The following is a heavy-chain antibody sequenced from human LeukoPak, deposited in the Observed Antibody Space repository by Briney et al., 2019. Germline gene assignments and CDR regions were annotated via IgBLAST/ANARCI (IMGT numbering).Heavy chain of an antibody. CDR1: GYTFTSYY. CDR3: ARDLGIVVVPAALYYYYGMDV. D-gene: IGHD2-2*01. Sequence: ASVKVSCKASGYTFTSYYMHWVRQAPGQGLEWMGIINPSGGSTSYAQKFQGRVTMTRDTSTSTVYMELSSLRSEDTAVYYCARDLGIVVVPAALYYYYGMDVWGQGTTVTVSS. V-gene: IGHV1-46*01. J-gene: IGHJ6*02. CDR2: INPSGGST.